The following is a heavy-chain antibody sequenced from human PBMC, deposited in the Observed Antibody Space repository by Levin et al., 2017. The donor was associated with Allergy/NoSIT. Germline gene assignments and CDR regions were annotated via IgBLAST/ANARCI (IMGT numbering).Heavy chain of an antibody. CDR3: ARGEAGTGAAAGYDAFDS. CDR1: GYSFTSYW. Sequence: RGESLKISCKGSGYSFTSYWIGWVRQMPGKGLEWMGIIYPGDSDTRYSPSFQGQVTISADKSISTAYLQWSSLKASDTAMYYCARGEAGTGAAAGYDAFDSWGQGTMVTVSS. J-gene: IGHJ3*02. V-gene: IGHV5-51*01. CDR2: IYPGDSDT. D-gene: IGHD6-13*01.